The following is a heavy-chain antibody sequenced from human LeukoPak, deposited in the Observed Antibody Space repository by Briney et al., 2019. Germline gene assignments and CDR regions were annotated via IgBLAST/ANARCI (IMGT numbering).Heavy chain of an antibody. Sequence: WGSLSLSCAASGFTFSSYSMNWVRQAPGKGLEWVSYISSSSSTIYYADSVKGRFTISRDNAKNSLYLQMNSLRAEDTAVYYCARDRIVGATDYWGQGTLVTVSS. D-gene: IGHD1-26*01. CDR1: GFTFSSYS. CDR3: ARDRIVGATDY. J-gene: IGHJ4*02. CDR2: ISSSSSTI. V-gene: IGHV3-48*01.